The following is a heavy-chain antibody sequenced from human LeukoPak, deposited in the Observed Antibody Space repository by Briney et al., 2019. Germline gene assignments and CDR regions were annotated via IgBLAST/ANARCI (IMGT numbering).Heavy chain of an antibody. CDR3: AKDRVGATHPYYFDY. V-gene: IGHV3-30*02. D-gene: IGHD1-26*01. CDR2: IRYDGGNT. CDR1: GFTFSSYG. Sequence: GGSLRLSCAASGFTFSSYGMHWGRQAPGKGLEWVAFIRYDGGNTYYADSVKGRFTISRDNSKNTLYLQMSSLRAEDTAVYYCAKDRVGATHPYYFDYWGQGTLVTVSS. J-gene: IGHJ4*02.